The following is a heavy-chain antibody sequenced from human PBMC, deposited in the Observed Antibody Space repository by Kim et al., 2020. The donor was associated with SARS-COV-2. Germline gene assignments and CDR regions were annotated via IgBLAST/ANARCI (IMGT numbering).Heavy chain of an antibody. J-gene: IGHJ6*02. Sequence: GGSLRLSCAASGFTFSSYGMHWVRQAPGKGLEWVAVISYHGSNNNYADSVKGRFTISRDNSKNTLYLQMNSLRAEDTAGYYCAKDLRYFDWLLSGYGMDVWGQGTTVTVSS. CDR3: AKDLRYFDWLLSGYGMDV. CDR2: ISYHGSNN. CDR1: GFTFSSYG. D-gene: IGHD3-9*01. V-gene: IGHV3-30*18.